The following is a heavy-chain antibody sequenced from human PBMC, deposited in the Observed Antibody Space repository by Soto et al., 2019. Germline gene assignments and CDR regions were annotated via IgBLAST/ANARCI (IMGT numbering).Heavy chain of an antibody. CDR1: GFTFSSYG. CDR3: ARDPFKYYYDSSGYYTPRYDLDY. CDR2: IWYDGSNK. Sequence: GGSLRLSCAASGFTFSSYGMHWVRQAPGKGLEWVAVIWYDGSNKYYADSVKGRFTISRDNSKNTLYLQMNSLRAEDTAVYYCARDPFKYYYDSSGYYTPRYDLDYWGQCTLVTVSS. V-gene: IGHV3-33*01. D-gene: IGHD3-22*01. J-gene: IGHJ4*02.